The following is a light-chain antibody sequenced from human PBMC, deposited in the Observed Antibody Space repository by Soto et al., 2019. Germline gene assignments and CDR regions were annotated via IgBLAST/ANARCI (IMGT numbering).Light chain of an antibody. CDR3: QQYDSSPRT. CDR1: QSVSSSY. CDR2: GTS. V-gene: IGKV3-20*01. J-gene: IGKJ1*01. Sequence: EIVLTQSPGTLSLSPGARATLSCRASQSVSSSYLAWYQQKPGLAPRLLISGTSNRAAGIPDRFSGSGSGTDCTLTISRLEPEDVAVYYCQQYDSSPRTLGQGTKVDIK.